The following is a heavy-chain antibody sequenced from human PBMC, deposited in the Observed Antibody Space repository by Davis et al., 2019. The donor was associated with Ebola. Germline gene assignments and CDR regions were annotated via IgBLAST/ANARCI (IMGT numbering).Heavy chain of an antibody. J-gene: IGHJ4*02. D-gene: IGHD2-21*02. V-gene: IGHV1-69*06. CDR1: GYTFTSYG. CDR3: ARGYSPKCRGGDCVNDF. CDR2: IIPIFDTA. Sequence: SVKVSCKASGYTFTSYGISWVRQAPGQGLEWMGGIIPIFDTANYAQKFQGRVTITADKSTSTAYMELSSLRSEDTAVYYCARGYSPKCRGGDCVNDFWGQGTLVTVST.